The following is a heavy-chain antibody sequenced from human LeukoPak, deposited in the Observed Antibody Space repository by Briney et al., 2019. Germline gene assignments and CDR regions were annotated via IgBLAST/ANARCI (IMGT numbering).Heavy chain of an antibody. D-gene: IGHD2-21*01. J-gene: IGHJ4*02. V-gene: IGHV3-66*01. CDR2: IYSGGST. CDR3: ARVGYCGGDCYSFDY. Sequence: PGGSLRLSCAASGFTVSSNYMSWVRQAPGKGLEWVSVIYSGGSTYYADSVKGRFTISRDNSKNTLYLQMNSLRAEDTAVYYCARVGYCGGDCYSFDYWGQGTLVTVSS. CDR1: GFTVSSNY.